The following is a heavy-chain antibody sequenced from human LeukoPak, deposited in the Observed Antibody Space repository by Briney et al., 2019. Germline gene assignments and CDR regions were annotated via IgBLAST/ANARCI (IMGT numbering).Heavy chain of an antibody. CDR3: TRGSLSGSSRDY. CDR2: MNPNTGDT. V-gene: IGHV1-8*01. D-gene: IGHD1-26*01. CDR1: GYAFTGYD. J-gene: IGHJ4*02. Sequence: SAKVSCKASGYAFTGYDINWVRQATGQGLEWMGWMNPNTGDTGYAQEFQGRLTMTRNTSIDTGYMELSGLRSEDTAIYYCTRGSLSGSSRDYWGQGTLVTVSS.